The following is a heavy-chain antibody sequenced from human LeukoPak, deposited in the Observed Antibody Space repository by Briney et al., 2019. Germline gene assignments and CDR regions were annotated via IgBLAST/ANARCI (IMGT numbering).Heavy chain of an antibody. D-gene: IGHD5-18*01. J-gene: IGHJ4*02. CDR1: GYTFTCYY. Sequence: ASVKVSCKASGYTFTCYYMHWVRQAPGQGLEWMGRINPNSGGTKYAQKFQGRVTMTRDTSISTAYMELSRLRSDDTAFYYCARDAYTYGYFSESVVVRSVADYWGQGTLVTVSS. V-gene: IGHV1-2*06. CDR2: INPNSGGT. CDR3: ARDAYTYGYFSESVVVRSVADY.